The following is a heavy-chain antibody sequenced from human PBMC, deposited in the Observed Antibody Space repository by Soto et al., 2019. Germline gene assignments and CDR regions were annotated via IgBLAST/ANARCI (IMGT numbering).Heavy chain of an antibody. CDR1: GFTFSSYA. J-gene: IGHJ4*02. Sequence: PGGSLRLSCAASGFTFSSYAIHWVRQAPGKGLEWVAVIWYDGGNKFYADSVKGRFTIARDNSKNTLSLQMNSLRADDTAIYYCAKDRHSSSSGYFDNWGQGTQVTVSS. V-gene: IGHV3-33*06. CDR3: AKDRHSSSSGYFDN. D-gene: IGHD6-6*01. CDR2: IWYDGGNK.